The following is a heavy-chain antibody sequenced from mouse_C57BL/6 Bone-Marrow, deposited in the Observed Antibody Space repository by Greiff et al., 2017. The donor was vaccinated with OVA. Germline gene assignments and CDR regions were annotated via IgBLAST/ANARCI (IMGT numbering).Heavy chain of an antibody. Sequence: VQLQQSGAELVRPGASVKLSCTASGFNIKDDYMHWVKQRPEQGLEWIGWIDPENGDPEYASKFQGKATITADTSSNTAYLQLSSLTSEDTAVYYCTPSNPFAYWGQGTLVTVSA. D-gene: IGHD2-10*02. V-gene: IGHV14-4*01. CDR2: IDPENGDP. CDR3: TPSNPFAY. CDR1: GFNIKDDY. J-gene: IGHJ3*01.